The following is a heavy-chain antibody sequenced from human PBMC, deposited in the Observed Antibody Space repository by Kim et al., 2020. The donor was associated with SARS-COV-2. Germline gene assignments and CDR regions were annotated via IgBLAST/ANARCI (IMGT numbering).Heavy chain of an antibody. J-gene: IGHJ6*02. CDR3: AKARQREIVVVITTAYYYGMDV. Sequence: GGSLRLSCAASGFTFSSYAMSWVRQAPGKGLEWVSASSGSGGSTYYADSVKGRFTISRDNSKNTLYLQMNSLRAEDTAVYYCAKARQREIVVVITTAYYYGMDVWGQGTTVTVSS. CDR2: SSGSGGST. CDR1: GFTFSSYA. V-gene: IGHV3-23*01. D-gene: IGHD3-22*01.